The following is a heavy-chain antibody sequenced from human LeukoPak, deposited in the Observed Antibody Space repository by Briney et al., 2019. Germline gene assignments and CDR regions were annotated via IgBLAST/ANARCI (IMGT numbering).Heavy chain of an antibody. CDR2: IYYSGSI. D-gene: IGHD3-22*01. CDR1: GGSISSYY. Sequence: PSETLSLTCTVSGGSISSYYWSWIRQPPGKGLEWTGYIYYSGSINYNPSLKSRVTISVDTSKNQFSLKLSSVTAADTAVYYCARAGIDKTYYYDSSGYYGPYYFDYWGQGTLVTVSS. CDR3: ARAGIDKTYYYDSSGYYGPYYFDY. V-gene: IGHV4-59*08. J-gene: IGHJ4*02.